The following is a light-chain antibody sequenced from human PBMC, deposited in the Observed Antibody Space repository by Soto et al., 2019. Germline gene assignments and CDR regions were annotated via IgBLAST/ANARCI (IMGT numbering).Light chain of an antibody. CDR2: DAS. V-gene: IGKV3-11*01. Sequence: EIVLTQSPATLSLSPGERATLSCRASQSVSSYLAWYQQKPGHAPSLLIYDASSRATGIPDRFSGSGSGTDFTLTITSLKSEDFALYYCQQYHNLWTFGQGTKVDIK. CDR1: QSVSSY. CDR3: QQYHNLWT. J-gene: IGKJ1*01.